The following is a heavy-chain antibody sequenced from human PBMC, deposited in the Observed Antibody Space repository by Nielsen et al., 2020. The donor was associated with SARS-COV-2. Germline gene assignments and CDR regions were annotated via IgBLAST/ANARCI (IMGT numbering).Heavy chain of an antibody. CDR3: ARGDWDGSDVFAAFDL. CDR2: GNPRDSDA. J-gene: IGHJ3*01. D-gene: IGHD3/OR15-3a*01. Sequence: GESLKISCKASGHSFTNYWIACVRQMPGKGLEWMGIGNPRDSDARYSPSFAGQFTLSADSSVTTAYVEWSSLQASDTAMYYCARGDWDGSDVFAAFDLWGQGTLVSVSS. V-gene: IGHV5-51*01. CDR1: GHSFTNYW.